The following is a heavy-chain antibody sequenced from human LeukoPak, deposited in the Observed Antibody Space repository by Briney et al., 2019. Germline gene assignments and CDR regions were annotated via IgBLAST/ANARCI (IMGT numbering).Heavy chain of an antibody. Sequence: HPGRSLRLSCVASGFSLSSYGIHWVRQAPGKGLEWVAVMWYDGSDSYYADSVKGRFTISRDNSRNTLYLQMNSLRAEDTAVYYCARDSGTWDFDYWGPGTLVTVSS. V-gene: IGHV3-33*01. CDR3: ARDSGTWDFDY. CDR1: GFSLSSYG. CDR2: MWYDGSDS. D-gene: IGHD3-10*01. J-gene: IGHJ4*02.